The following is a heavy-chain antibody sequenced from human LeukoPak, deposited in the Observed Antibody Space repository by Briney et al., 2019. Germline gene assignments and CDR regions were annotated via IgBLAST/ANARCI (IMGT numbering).Heavy chain of an antibody. Sequence: GGSLRLSCAVSGFTFSRYGMHWVRQAPGKGLVLVSRINSDGSSTSYADSVKGRFTISRDNAKNTLYLQMNSLRAEDTAVYYCARTASIAAAMVGAFDIWGQGTMVTVSS. J-gene: IGHJ3*02. CDR3: ARTASIAAAMVGAFDI. D-gene: IGHD6-13*01. CDR1: GFTFSRYG. V-gene: IGHV3-74*01. CDR2: INSDGSST.